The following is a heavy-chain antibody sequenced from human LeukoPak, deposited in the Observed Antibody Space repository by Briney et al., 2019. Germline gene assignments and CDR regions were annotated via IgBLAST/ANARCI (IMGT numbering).Heavy chain of an antibody. Sequence: GGSLRLSCAASGFTFSSYEMNWVRQAPGKGLEWISYISASGTITHYADSVEGRFTISRDNAKNSLYLQMNSLRAEDTAVYYCARDPPYDSSGYYIDYWGQGTLVTVFS. CDR2: ISASGTIT. D-gene: IGHD3-22*01. CDR1: GFTFSSYE. J-gene: IGHJ4*02. CDR3: ARDPPYDSSGYYIDY. V-gene: IGHV3-48*03.